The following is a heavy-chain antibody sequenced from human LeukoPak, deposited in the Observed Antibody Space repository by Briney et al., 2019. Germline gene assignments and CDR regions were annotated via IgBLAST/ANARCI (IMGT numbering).Heavy chain of an antibody. CDR1: GFTFSSYG. V-gene: IGHV3-30*19. CDR3: EREWFGESN. D-gene: IGHD3-10*01. J-gene: IGHJ4*02. Sequence: GGSLRLSCAASGFTFSSYGMHWVRQSPGKGLEWLALISYDGTKTYYAESVKGRFTVSRDNSRNTLFLQMNSLTAEDTAIYYCEREWFGESNWGQGARVTVSS. CDR2: ISYDGTKT.